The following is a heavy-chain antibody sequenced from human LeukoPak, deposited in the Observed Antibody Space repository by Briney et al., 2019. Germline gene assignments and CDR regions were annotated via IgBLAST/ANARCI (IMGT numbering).Heavy chain of an antibody. CDR1: GFTFSDYY. D-gene: IGHD3-9*01. Sequence: PGGSLRLSCAASGFTFSDYYMSWIRQAPGKGLEWVSYISSSGSTIYYADSVKGRFTISRDNAKNSLYLQMNSLRAEDTAVYYCARHLRLRYFDWLSGDAFDIWGQGTMVTVSS. CDR2: ISSSGSTI. J-gene: IGHJ3*02. V-gene: IGHV3-11*04. CDR3: ARHLRLRYFDWLSGDAFDI.